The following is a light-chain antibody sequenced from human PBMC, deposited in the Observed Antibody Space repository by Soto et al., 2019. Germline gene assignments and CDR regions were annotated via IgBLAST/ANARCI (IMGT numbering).Light chain of an antibody. CDR1: NSDVGAYTF. CDR3: QVYDSSTVV. Sequence: QSALTQPRSVSGSPGQSVTISCTGTNSDVGAYTFVSWYQQLPGKAPKLIISAVSYRPSGVPDRFSGSKSGNTASLTISGLQAEDEADYYCQVYDSSTVVFGGGTKLTVL. V-gene: IGLV2-11*01. J-gene: IGLJ2*01. CDR2: AVS.